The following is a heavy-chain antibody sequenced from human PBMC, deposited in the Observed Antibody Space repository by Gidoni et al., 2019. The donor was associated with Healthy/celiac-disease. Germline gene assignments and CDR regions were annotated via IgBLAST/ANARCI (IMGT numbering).Heavy chain of an antibody. CDR1: GFIFSSYA. CDR3: AKKKRGDIVVVPAAFDY. CDR2: ISGSGGST. Sequence: EVQLLESGGGLVQPGGSLRLSCAASGFIFSSYAMSWVRQAPGKGLGGVSAISGSGGSTYYADSVKGRFTISRDNSKNTLYLQMNSLRAEDTAVYYCAKKKRGDIVVVPAAFDYWGQGTLVTVSS. J-gene: IGHJ4*02. D-gene: IGHD2-2*01. V-gene: IGHV3-23*01.